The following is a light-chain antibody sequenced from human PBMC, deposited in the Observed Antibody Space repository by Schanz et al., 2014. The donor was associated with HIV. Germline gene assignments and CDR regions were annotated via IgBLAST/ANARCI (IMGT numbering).Light chain of an antibody. CDR1: QSISNW. J-gene: IGKJ4*01. CDR3: QKYNSAPLT. Sequence: DIQMTQSPSTLSASVGDRVTISCRASQSISNWLAWYQQKPGKAPKLLISKASSLESGVPSRFSGSGSGTEFTLTISSLQPEDVATYYCQKYNSAPLTFGGGTKVEI. CDR2: KAS. V-gene: IGKV1-5*03.